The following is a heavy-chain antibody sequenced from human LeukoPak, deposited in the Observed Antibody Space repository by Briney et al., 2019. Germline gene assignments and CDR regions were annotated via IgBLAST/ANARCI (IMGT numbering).Heavy chain of an antibody. CDR3: ARGNRGLSPDY. Sequence: GGSLRLSCAASGFTFSSFAINWVRQAPGKGLEWVSVITGSGSGADYADSVKGRFTISRDNSQNTVHLQMNSLRAEDTAVYYCARGNRGLSPDYWGQGTLVIVSS. V-gene: IGHV3-23*01. CDR2: ITGSGSGA. D-gene: IGHD1-14*01. CDR1: GFTFSSFA. J-gene: IGHJ4*02.